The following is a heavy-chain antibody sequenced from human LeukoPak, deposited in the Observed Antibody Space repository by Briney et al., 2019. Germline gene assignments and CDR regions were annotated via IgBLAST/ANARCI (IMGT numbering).Heavy chain of an antibody. CDR2: INHSGST. V-gene: IGHV4-34*01. Sequence: SETLSLTCAVYGGSFSGYYWSWIRQPPAKGLEWIGEINHSGSTNYNPSLKSRVTISVDTSKNQISLKLSSVTAADTAAYYCARELGMVDIVATPRFDPWGQGTLVTVSS. D-gene: IGHD5-12*01. CDR1: GGSFSGYY. J-gene: IGHJ5*02. CDR3: ARELGMVDIVATPRFDP.